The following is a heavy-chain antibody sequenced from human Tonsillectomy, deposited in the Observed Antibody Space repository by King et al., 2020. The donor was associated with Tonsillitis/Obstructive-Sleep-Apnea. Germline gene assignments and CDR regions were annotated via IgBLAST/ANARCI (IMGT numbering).Heavy chain of an antibody. CDR3: ASYYDFWSGYPY. J-gene: IGHJ4*02. CDR2: IYYSGST. CDR1: GGSISSYY. D-gene: IGHD3-3*01. Sequence: VQLQESGPGLVKPSETLSLTCTGFGGSISSYYWSWIRQPPGKGLEWIGYIYYSGSTNYNPSLKSRVTISVDTSQNQFSLKLSSVTAADTAVYYCASYYDFWSGYPYWGQGTLVTVSS. V-gene: IGHV4-59*01.